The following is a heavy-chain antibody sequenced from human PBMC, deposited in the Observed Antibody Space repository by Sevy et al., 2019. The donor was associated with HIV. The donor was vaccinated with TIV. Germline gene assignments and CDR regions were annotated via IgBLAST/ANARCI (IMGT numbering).Heavy chain of an antibody. D-gene: IGHD2-2*01. CDR3: ARDLVGLGGYQ. J-gene: IGHJ4*02. V-gene: IGHV3-21*01. CDR2: ISSSTYYR. CDR1: GFTFSSYN. Sequence: GGSLRLSCAASGFTFSSYNMNWVRQAPGMGLEWVSSISSSTYYRYYADSVRGRFTISRDNAKNSLSLQMNSLRAEDTAVYYCARDLVGLGGYQWGQRTLVTVSS.